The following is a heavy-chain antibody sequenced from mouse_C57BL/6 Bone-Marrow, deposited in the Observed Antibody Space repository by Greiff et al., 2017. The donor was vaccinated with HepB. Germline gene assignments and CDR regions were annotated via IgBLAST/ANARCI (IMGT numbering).Heavy chain of an antibody. V-gene: IGHV1-76*01. CDR3: ARAGNFTTVPLDY. Sequence: QVQLKQSGAELVRPGASVKLSCKASGYTFTDYYINWVKQRPGQGLEWIARIYPGSGNTYYNEKFKGKATLTAEKSSSTAYMQLSSLTSEDSAVYFCARAGNFTTVPLDYWGQGTTLTVSS. CDR2: IYPGSGNT. D-gene: IGHD1-1*01. CDR1: GYTFTDYY. J-gene: IGHJ2*01.